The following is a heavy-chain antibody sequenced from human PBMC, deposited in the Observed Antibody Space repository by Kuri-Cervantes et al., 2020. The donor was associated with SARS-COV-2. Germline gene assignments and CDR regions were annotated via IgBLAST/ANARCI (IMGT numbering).Heavy chain of an antibody. CDR3: ASGVLVAATSPDY. CDR2: ISSSSSYI. J-gene: IGHJ4*02. V-gene: IGHV3-21*01. D-gene: IGHD2-15*01. CDR1: GFTFSSYS. Sequence: GESLKIPCAASGFTFSSYSMNWVRQAPGKGLEWVSSISSSSSYIYYADSVKGRFTISRDNTKNSLYLQMNSLRAEDTAVYYCASGVLVAATSPDYWGQGTLVTVSS.